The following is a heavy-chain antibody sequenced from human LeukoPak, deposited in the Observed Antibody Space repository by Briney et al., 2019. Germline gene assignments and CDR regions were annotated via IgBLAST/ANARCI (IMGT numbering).Heavy chain of an antibody. Sequence: SETLSLTCTVSGGSVSSSSYYWGWLRQPPGKGLEWIGSIYHSGSSYYNPSLKSRVTISVDTSKNQLSLKLSSGTAADTAVYYCARHSSYYGNFDYWGQGTLVTVSS. V-gene: IGHV4-39*01. CDR2: IYHSGSS. CDR1: GGSVSSSSYY. D-gene: IGHD3-10*01. J-gene: IGHJ4*02. CDR3: ARHSSYYGNFDY.